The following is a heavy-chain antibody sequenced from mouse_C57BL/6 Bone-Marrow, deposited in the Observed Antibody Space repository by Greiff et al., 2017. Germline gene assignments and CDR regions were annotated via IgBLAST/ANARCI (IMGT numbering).Heavy chain of an antibody. CDR3: VRHPDSSASGFDY. V-gene: IGHV10-1*01. D-gene: IGHD3-2*02. J-gene: IGHJ2*01. CDR1: GFSFNTYA. Sequence: EVMLVESGGGLVQPKGSLKLSCAASGFSFNTYAMNWVRQAPGKGLEWVARIRSKSNIYATYYADSMKDRFTISRDDSESMLYLQMNNLKTEDTAMYYCVRHPDSSASGFDYWGQGTTLTVSS. CDR2: IRSKSNIYAT.